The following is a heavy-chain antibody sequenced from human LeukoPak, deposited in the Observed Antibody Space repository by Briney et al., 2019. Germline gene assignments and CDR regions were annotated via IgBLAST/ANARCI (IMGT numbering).Heavy chain of an antibody. V-gene: IGHV3-7*01. J-gene: IGHJ3*02. CDR2: MKQDGREK. CDR1: GFTFSNAW. Sequence: QSGGSLRLSCAASGFTFSNAWMTWVRQAPGKGLEWVANMKQDGREKYYVDSVKGRFTISRDNAKNSLYLQMNSLRAEDTAVYYCARSKVRGVDAFDIWGQGTMVTVSS. CDR3: ARSKVRGVDAFDI. D-gene: IGHD3-10*01.